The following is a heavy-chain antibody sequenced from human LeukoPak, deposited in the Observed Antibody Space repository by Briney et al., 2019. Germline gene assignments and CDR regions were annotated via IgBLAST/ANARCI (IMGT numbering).Heavy chain of an antibody. CDR3: AKDPSRFRGYYDSSGYYNDAFDI. V-gene: IGHV1-2*06. CDR2: INPNSGGT. J-gene: IGHJ3*02. CDR1: GYTFTGYY. D-gene: IGHD3-22*01. Sequence: GASVKVSCKASGYTFTGYYMHWVRQAPGQGLEWMGRINPNSGGTNYAQKFQGRVTMTRDTSISTAYMELSRLRSDDTAVYYCAKDPSRFRGYYDSSGYYNDAFDIWGQGTMVTVSS.